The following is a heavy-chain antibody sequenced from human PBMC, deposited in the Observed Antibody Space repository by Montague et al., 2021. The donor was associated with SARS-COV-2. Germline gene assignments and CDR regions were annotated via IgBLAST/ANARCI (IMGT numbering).Heavy chain of an antibody. CDR2: ISGSSSYT. CDR1: GFTFSSYC. CDR3: ARDRGSWYFDY. D-gene: IGHD6-13*01. J-gene: IGHJ4*02. Sequence: SLRLSCAASGFTFSSYCMNWIRQAPGKGLEWVSPISGSSSYTYYADSVKGRFTISGDNAKNSLYLQMNSLRAEDTAVYYCARDRGSWYFDYWGQGTLVTVSS. V-gene: IGHV3-21*01.